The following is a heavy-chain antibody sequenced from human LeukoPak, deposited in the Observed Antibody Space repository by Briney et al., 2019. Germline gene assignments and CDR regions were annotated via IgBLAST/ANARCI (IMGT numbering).Heavy chain of an antibody. Sequence: SQTLSLTCSVSGGSIRSESYYWSWIRQPAGKGLEWIGRIYSSGSSKFNPSLKSRVTISIDTSKNQFSLNLSSVTAADTAVYYCARDMTGSGWDDAFDIWGQGTMVTVSS. V-gene: IGHV4-61*02. CDR3: ARDMTGSGWDDAFDI. CDR2: IYSSGSS. D-gene: IGHD6-19*01. J-gene: IGHJ3*02. CDR1: GGSIRSESYY.